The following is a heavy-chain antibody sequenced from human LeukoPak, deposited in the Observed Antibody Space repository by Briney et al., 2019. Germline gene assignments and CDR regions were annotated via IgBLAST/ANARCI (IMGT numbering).Heavy chain of an antibody. CDR3: ARAIEVAGTRYFQH. CDR1: GFTFSSYW. D-gene: IGHD6-19*01. V-gene: IGHV3-74*01. Sequence: PGGSLRLSCAASGFTFSSYWMHWVRQAPGKGLVWVSRIKSDGSSTTYADSVKGRFTISRDNAKNTVYLQMNSRRAEDTAVYYCARAIEVAGTRYFQHWGQGTLVTVSS. CDR2: IKSDGSST. J-gene: IGHJ1*01.